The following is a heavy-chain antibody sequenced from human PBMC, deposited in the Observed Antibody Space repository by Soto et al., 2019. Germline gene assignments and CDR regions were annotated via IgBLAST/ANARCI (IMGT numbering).Heavy chain of an antibody. V-gene: IGHV4-39*01. CDR3: ARGGISHWAYFYYMDV. Sequence: PSETLSLTCTVSGASISTNTYFWGWIRQPPGKGLEWIGTIHHSGNTNKNPSFKTRVTMSVDTSKNQFSLTLNSVTAADTATYYCARGGISHWAYFYYMDVWDRGTTVTVSS. D-gene: IGHD2-21*01. CDR1: GASISTNTYF. CDR2: IHHSGNT. J-gene: IGHJ6*03.